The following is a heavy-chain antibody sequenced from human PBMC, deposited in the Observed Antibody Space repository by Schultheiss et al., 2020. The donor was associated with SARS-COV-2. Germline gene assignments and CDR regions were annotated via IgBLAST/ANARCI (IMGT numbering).Heavy chain of an antibody. CDR3: AREGGRITMVRGVICPYFDY. V-gene: IGHV4-39*07. Sequence: SETLSLTCTVSGGSISSSSYYWGWIRQPPGKGLEWIGSIYYSGSTYYNPSLKSRVTISVDTSKNQFSLKLSSVTAADTAVYYCAREGGRITMVRGVICPYFDYWGQGTLVTVSS. CDR1: GGSISSSSYY. D-gene: IGHD3-10*01. J-gene: IGHJ4*02. CDR2: IYYSGST.